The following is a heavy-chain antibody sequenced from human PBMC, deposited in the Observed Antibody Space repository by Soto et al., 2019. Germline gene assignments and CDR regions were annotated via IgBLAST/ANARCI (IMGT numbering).Heavy chain of an antibody. CDR3: AIYDSGWYHLDY. D-gene: IGHD6-19*01. V-gene: IGHV3-30*03. J-gene: IGHJ4*02. Sequence: QVQLVESVGGVVQPGMSLRLSCAASGFTFSSYGMHRVRPATGTGMEWVADISYDGSKKDYAASVMGRFTISRDNSKNTMYLQMNSPRDEDTPAYSCAIYDSGWYHLDYWYEGSMVTVSS. CDR1: GFTFSSYG. CDR2: ISYDGSKK.